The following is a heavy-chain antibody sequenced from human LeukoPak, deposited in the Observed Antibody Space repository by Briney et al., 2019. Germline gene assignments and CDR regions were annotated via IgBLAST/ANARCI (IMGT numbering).Heavy chain of an antibody. CDR1: GGTFSSYA. D-gene: IGHD4-17*01. J-gene: IGHJ4*02. V-gene: IGHV1-69*06. Sequence: SVKVSCKASGGTFSSYAISWVRQAPGQGLEWMGGIIPIFGTANYAQKFQGRVTITADKSTSTAYMELSSLRSEDTAVYYCARAAYGDYGFVIFDYWGQGTLVTVSS. CDR3: ARAAYGDYGFVIFDY. CDR2: IIPIFGTA.